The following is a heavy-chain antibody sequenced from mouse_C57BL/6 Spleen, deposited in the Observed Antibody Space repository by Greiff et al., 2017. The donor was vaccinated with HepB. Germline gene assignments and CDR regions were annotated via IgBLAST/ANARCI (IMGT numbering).Heavy chain of an antibody. CDR2: IYPRSGNT. CDR1: GYTFTSYG. J-gene: IGHJ3*01. Sequence: VKLVESGAELARPGASVKLSCKASGYTFTSYGISWVKQRTGQGLEWIGEIYPRSGNTYYNEKFKGKATLTADKSSSTTYMDLRSLTSDDAAVYFRARDPLFAYWGQGTLLTVSS. CDR3: ARDPLFAY. V-gene: IGHV1-81*01.